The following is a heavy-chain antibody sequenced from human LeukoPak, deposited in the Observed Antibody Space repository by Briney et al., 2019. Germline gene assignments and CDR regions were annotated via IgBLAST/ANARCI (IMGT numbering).Heavy chain of an antibody. CDR3: ARDYSGSGTIDY. CDR2: ISSDGSSK. CDR1: GFTFSTYA. V-gene: IGHV3-30*03. Sequence: GGSLRLSCAASGFTFSTYALHWVRQAPGKGLEWVAVISSDGSSKYYVDSVKGRFTISRDSSMNTLYLQMNSLRPEDTAVYYCARDYSGSGTIDYWGQGTLVTVSS. D-gene: IGHD3-10*01. J-gene: IGHJ4*02.